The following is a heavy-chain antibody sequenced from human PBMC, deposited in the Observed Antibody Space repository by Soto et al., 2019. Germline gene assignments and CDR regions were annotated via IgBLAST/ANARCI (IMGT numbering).Heavy chain of an antibody. Sequence: GGSQRLSCAASGFTFTTYAMGWVRQAPGKGLEWVSSISGSGAGTFYADSVKGRFTISRDNAKKMVYLQMNGLRADDTALHYCAKEALTVAGNNFDSWGQGTLVTVSS. V-gene: IGHV3-23*01. CDR3: AKEALTVAGNNFDS. D-gene: IGHD6-19*01. J-gene: IGHJ4*02. CDR1: GFTFTTYA. CDR2: ISGSGAGT.